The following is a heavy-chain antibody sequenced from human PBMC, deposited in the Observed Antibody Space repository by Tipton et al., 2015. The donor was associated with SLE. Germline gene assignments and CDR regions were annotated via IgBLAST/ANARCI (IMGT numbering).Heavy chain of an antibody. CDR3: AGPYGDYGYFHH. D-gene: IGHD4-17*01. V-gene: IGHV4-59*01. Sequence: TLSLTCTVSGDSIRSYYWSWIRRPPGKGLEWIGYIFDSGTTNYNPSFESRVSMSVDTSKNQISLRLSSVTAADTAVYFCAGPYGDYGYFHHWGQGTLVTVS. J-gene: IGHJ1*01. CDR2: IFDSGTT. CDR1: GDSIRSYY.